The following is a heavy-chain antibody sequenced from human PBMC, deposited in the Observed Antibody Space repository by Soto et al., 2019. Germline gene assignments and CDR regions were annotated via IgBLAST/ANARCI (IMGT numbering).Heavy chain of an antibody. CDR2: ISSSGSTA. J-gene: IGHJ4*02. V-gene: IGHV3-48*03. CDR1: GFTFSRFE. Sequence: GGSLRLSCAASGFTFSRFELHWVRQAPGKGLEWISYISSSGSTAYYASSVEGRFTISRDNANNSVYLQMDSLGAEDTALYYCTRAAWFPYLSFYWGQGALVTVSS. CDR3: TRAAWFPYLSFY. D-gene: IGHD3-10*01.